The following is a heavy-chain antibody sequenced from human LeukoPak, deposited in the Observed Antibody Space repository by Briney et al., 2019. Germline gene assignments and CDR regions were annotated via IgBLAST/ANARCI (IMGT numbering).Heavy chain of an antibody. CDR3: AKVDYWSPESYLDS. CDR1: GFPFGSYA. D-gene: IGHD1-1*01. J-gene: IGHJ4*02. CDR2: ITDGADT. V-gene: IGHV3-23*01. Sequence: GGSLRLSCAASGFPFGSYAMTWVRQAPGKGLESVSVITDGADTYYADSVKGRFTISRDNSQNTVHLQMDNLRADDTAVYYCAKVDYWSPESYLDSWGQGTLVTVSS.